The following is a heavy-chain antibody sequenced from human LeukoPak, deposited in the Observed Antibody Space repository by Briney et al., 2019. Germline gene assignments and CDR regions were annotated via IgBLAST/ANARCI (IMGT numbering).Heavy chain of an antibody. J-gene: IGHJ2*01. V-gene: IGHV4-59*01. D-gene: IGHD3-10*01. CDR1: GGSISSYY. CDR3: ARDGSYFGWYFDL. CDR2: IYYSGST. Sequence: SETLSLTCTVSGGSISSYYWSWIRQPPGKGLEWIGYIYYSGSTNYNPSLKSRVTISVDTSKNQFSLKLSSVTAADTAVYYCARDGSYFGWYFDLWGRGTLVTVSS.